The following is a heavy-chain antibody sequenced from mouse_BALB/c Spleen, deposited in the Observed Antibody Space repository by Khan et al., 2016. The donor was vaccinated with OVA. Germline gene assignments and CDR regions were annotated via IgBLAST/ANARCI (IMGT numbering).Heavy chain of an antibody. Sequence: MQLEESGAELVRPGALVKLSCKASGFNLKDYYMHWVKQRPEQGLEWIGWLDPENGNTIYDTKFQDKASMHADKSSNPAYLLVSCLTSVDTAGYFCARRSYAAMDYWGQGTSVTVSS. CDR1: GFNLKDYY. J-gene: IGHJ4*01. CDR3: ARRSYAAMDY. V-gene: IGHV14-1*02. CDR2: LDPENGNT. D-gene: IGHD1-1*01.